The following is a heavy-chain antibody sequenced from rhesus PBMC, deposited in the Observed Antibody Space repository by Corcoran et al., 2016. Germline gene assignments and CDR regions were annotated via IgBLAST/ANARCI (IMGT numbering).Heavy chain of an antibody. CDR1: GGSISDSYR. J-gene: IGHJ4*01. D-gene: IGHD1-44*02. CDR2: IYGSSTST. V-gene: IGHV4S10*01. CDR3: ARYSGSYNAYFDY. Sequence: QVQLQESGPGVVKPSETLSLTCAVSGGSISDSYRWSWIRQPPGKGLEWIGYIYGSSTSTNYNPSLKSRVTISKDASKNQFSLKLSSVTAADTAVYYCARYSGSYNAYFDYWGQGVLVTVSS.